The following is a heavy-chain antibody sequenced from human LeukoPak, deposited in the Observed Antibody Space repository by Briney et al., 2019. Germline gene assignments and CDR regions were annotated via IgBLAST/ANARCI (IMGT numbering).Heavy chain of an antibody. CDR2: ISWNSGSL. Sequence: GGSLRLSCAASGFTFDDYAMHWVRQAPGKGLEWVSGISWNSGSLNYADSVKGRFTISRDNAKNSLYLQMNCLRAEDTALYYCAKGGGYNSDPFDYWGQGTLVTVSS. D-gene: IGHD5-24*01. CDR1: GFTFDDYA. J-gene: IGHJ4*02. V-gene: IGHV3-9*01. CDR3: AKGGGYNSDPFDY.